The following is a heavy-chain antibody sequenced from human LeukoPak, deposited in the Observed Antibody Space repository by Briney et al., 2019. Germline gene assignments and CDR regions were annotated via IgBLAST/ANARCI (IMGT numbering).Heavy chain of an antibody. Sequence: GASVKVSCKASGYTFTGYYMHWVRQAPGQGLEWMGWINPNSGGTNYAQKFQGRVTMTRDTSISTAYMELSRLRSDDTAVYYCAREGEGYYDSSGLTLWGQGTLVTVSS. CDR1: GYTFTGYY. CDR3: AREGEGYYDSSGLTL. D-gene: IGHD3-22*01. V-gene: IGHV1-2*02. J-gene: IGHJ4*02. CDR2: INPNSGGT.